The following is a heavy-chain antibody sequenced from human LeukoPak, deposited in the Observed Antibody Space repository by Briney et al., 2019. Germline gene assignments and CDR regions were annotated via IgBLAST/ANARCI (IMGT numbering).Heavy chain of an antibody. CDR2: IRYDGSYK. J-gene: IGHJ4*02. CDR1: GFPFRSYA. Sequence: GGSLRLSCAASGFPFRSYAMHWVRQAPGKGLEWVAFIRYDGSYKYYADSVKGRFTISRDNAKNSLYLQMNSLRAEDTAVYYCAKGPLLWDWGQGTLVTVSS. CDR3: AKGPLLWD. D-gene: IGHD2/OR15-2a*01. V-gene: IGHV3-30*02.